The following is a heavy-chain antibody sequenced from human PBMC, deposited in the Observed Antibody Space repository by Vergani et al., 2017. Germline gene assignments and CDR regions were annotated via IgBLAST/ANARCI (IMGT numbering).Heavy chain of an antibody. V-gene: IGHV4-38-2*02. Sequence: QVQLQESGPGLVKPSETLSLTCAVSGYSISSGYYWGWIRQPPGKGLEWIGSIYHSGSTYYNPSLKSRVTISVDTSKNQFSLKLSSVTAADTAVYYCARDIVPVTIFGVVMNYYHYGMDVWGQGTTVTVSS. CDR1: GYSISSGYY. CDR2: IYHSGST. CDR3: ARDIVPVTIFGVVMNYYHYGMDV. J-gene: IGHJ6*02. D-gene: IGHD3-3*01.